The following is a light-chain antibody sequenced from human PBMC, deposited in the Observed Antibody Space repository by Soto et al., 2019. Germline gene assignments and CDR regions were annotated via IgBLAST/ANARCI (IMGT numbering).Light chain of an antibody. Sequence: QSALTQPASVSGSPGQSITISCSGSASDVGGYNYVSWYRQHPGKAPQLIIYDVSNRPAGISSRFSASKSGYTASLTISGLQAEDEADYYCSSYTSTTTLYVFGTGTKVTVL. V-gene: IGLV2-14*03. J-gene: IGLJ1*01. CDR1: ASDVGGYNY. CDR2: DVS. CDR3: SSYTSTTTLYV.